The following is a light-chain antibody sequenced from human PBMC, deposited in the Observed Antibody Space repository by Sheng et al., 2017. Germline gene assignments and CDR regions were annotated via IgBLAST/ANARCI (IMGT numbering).Light chain of an antibody. CDR1: QSINSD. CDR2: RAS. V-gene: IGKV3-15*01. J-gene: IGKJ2*01. Sequence: EIVMTQSPVILSVSPGERATLFCRASQSINSDLAWYQHKPGQAPRLLIYRASTSATGIPARFSGSGSGTEFALTISSLQSEDFAVYYCQQYNKWPPSYTFGQGTKLEI. CDR3: QQYNKWPPSYT.